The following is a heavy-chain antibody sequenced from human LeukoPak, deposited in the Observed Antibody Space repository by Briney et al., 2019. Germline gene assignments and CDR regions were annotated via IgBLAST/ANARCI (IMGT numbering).Heavy chain of an antibody. Sequence: GGSLRLSCAASGFTFSNYWMHWVRQDPGKGLVWVSFINPDGSTTNYADSVKGRFTISRDNSKNTLYLQMNSLRAEDTAVYYCAKRSAVAGPTDYWGQGTLVTVSS. J-gene: IGHJ4*02. V-gene: IGHV3-74*01. CDR2: INPDGSTT. D-gene: IGHD6-19*01. CDR3: AKRSAVAGPTDY. CDR1: GFTFSNYW.